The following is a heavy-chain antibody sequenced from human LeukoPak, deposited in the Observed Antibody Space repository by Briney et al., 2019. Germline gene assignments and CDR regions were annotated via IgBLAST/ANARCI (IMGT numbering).Heavy chain of an antibody. J-gene: IGHJ5*02. CDR2: ISTGGDT. CDR3: VRGPGRGYDLEP. Sequence: SDTLSLTCAVSAGSICNSYCSWARQPPGKGLEFIGYISTGGDTNYNPSLRSRATMSINTSNNQLSLTLTSVTTADTGVYFCVRGPGRGYDLEPWGQGSLVTVSS. CDR1: AGSICNSY. V-gene: IGHV4-4*08. D-gene: IGHD3-22*01.